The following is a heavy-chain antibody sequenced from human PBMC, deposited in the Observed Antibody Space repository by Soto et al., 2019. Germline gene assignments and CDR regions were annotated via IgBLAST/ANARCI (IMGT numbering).Heavy chain of an antibody. J-gene: IGHJ4*02. D-gene: IGHD3-3*01. V-gene: IGHV2-5*02. CDR1: GFSLSTSGVA. Sequence: SGPTLVNPTHTLTLTCTFSGFSLSTSGVAVGWIRQDPRTAPEWRAFIFWEDDKRYSPSLENRLTITKDTSKNQVVLTTTYMDPVDTATYYCARLFDFWSGYYFSYWGRGTLVTVSS. CDR2: IFWEDDK. CDR3: ARLFDFWSGYYFSY.